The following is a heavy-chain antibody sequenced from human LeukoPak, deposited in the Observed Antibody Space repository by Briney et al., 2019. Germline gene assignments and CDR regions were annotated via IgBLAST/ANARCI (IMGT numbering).Heavy chain of an antibody. CDR3: ASPSSY. J-gene: IGHJ4*02. CDR1: GYSISSGYY. Sequence: SETLSLTCTVSGYSISSGYYWGWIRQPPGKGLEWIGSIYHSGSTYYNPSLKSRVTISVDTSKNQFSLKLSSVTAADTAVYYCASPSSYWGQGTLVTVSS. V-gene: IGHV4-38-2*02. D-gene: IGHD6-13*01. CDR2: IYHSGST.